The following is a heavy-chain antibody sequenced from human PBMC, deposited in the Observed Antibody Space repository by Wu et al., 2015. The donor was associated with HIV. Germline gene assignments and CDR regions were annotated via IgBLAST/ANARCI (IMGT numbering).Heavy chain of an antibody. V-gene: IGHV1-69*12. D-gene: IGHD2-2*01. J-gene: IGHJ6*02. CDR2: IIPIFGTT. CDR1: GGSFSSYA. Sequence: QVQLVQSGAEVKKPGSSVKVSCKASGGSFSSYAITWVRQAPGQGPEWMGGIIPIFGTTNYAQKFQGRVTITADESTSTAYMELSSLRSEDTAVYYCARDLLPTTSWTDSYYYGMDVWGPGTTVTVAS. CDR3: ARDLLPTTSWTDSYYYGMDV.